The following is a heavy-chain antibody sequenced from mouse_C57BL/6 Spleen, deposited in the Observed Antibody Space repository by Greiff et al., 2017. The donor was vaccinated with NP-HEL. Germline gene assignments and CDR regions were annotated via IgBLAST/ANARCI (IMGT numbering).Heavy chain of an antibody. CDR3: ARLREYYAMDY. CDR1: GFTFSSYT. J-gene: IGHJ4*01. V-gene: IGHV5-9*01. Sequence: EVHLVESGGGLVKPGGSLKLSCAASGFTFSSYTMSWVRQTPEKRLEWVATISGGGGNTYYPDSVKGRFTISRDNAKNTLYLQMSSLRSEDTALYYCARLREYYAMDYWGQGTSVTVSS. CDR2: ISGGGGNT. D-gene: IGHD2-12*01.